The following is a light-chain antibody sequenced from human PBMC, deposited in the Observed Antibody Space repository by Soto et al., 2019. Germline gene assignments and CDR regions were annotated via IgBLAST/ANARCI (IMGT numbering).Light chain of an antibody. CDR1: QSFSSSY. CDR2: DAS. V-gene: IGKV3-11*01. CDR3: QQRSNWPPIT. Sequence: EIVLTQSPGTLSLSPGERATLSCRASQSFSSSYLAWYQQKPGQAPRLLIYDASNRATGIPARFSGSGSGTDFTLTISSLGPEDFAVYYCQQRSNWPPITFGQGTRLEIK. J-gene: IGKJ5*01.